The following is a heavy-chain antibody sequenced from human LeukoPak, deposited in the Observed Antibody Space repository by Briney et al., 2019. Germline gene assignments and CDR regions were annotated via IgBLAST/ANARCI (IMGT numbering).Heavy chain of an antibody. Sequence: PGGSLRLSCAASGFTFSSYAMSWVRQAPGKGLEWVSTISGSGGSTYYADSVKGRFTISRDNSKNTLYLQTNSLRAEDTAIYYCAKGGPNRFDPWGQGTLVTVSS. CDR1: GFTFSSYA. D-gene: IGHD3-10*01. V-gene: IGHV3-23*01. CDR2: ISGSGGST. CDR3: AKGGPNRFDP. J-gene: IGHJ5*02.